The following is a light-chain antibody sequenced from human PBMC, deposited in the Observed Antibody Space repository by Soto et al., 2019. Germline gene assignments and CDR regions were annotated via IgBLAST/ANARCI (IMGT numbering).Light chain of an antibody. V-gene: IGKV3-11*01. CDR2: DAS. CDR1: QSVSSY. J-gene: IGKJ4*01. Sequence: EIVLTQSPATLSLSPGERATLSCRASQSVSSYLAWHQQKPGQDPRLLIYDASNRATGIPARFSGSGSGTDFTLTISSLEPEDFAIYYCQQRSNWPPVTFGGGTKVEIK. CDR3: QQRSNWPPVT.